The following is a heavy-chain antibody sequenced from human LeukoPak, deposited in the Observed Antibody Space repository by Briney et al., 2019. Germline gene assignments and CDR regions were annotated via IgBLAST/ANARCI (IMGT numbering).Heavy chain of an antibody. CDR2: IYYSGST. D-gene: IGHD3-22*01. CDR3: ARGPYSYDSSGAFDI. V-gene: IGHV4-39*07. CDR1: GGSISSSSYY. J-gene: IGHJ3*02. Sequence: PSETLSLTCTVSGGSISSSSYYWGWIRQPLGKGLEWIGSIYYSGSTNYNPSLKSRVTISVDTSKNQFSLKLSSVTAADTAVYFCARGPYSYDSSGAFDIWGQGTMVTVSS.